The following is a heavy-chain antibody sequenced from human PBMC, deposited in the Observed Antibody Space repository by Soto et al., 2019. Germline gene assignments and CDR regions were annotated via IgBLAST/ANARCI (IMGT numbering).Heavy chain of an antibody. CDR2: VYWDDDK. V-gene: IGHV2-5*02. Sequence: QITLNESGPTLVKPTQTLTLTCTFSGFSLSTRDVVVGWIRQPPGEALEWLGGVYWDDDKTYSPSLKSRLTITMDTSKNQVGPRMTKVDPLETDMYSFAHRRGGVVIFWGQGALVTVSS. CDR3: AHRRGGVVIF. CDR1: GFSLSTRDVV. J-gene: IGHJ4*02. D-gene: IGHD3-16*01.